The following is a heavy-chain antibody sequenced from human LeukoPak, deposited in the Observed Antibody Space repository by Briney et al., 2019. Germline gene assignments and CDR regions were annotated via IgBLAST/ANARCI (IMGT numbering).Heavy chain of an antibody. CDR2: ISYDGSNK. V-gene: IGHV3-30-3*01. CDR1: GFTFSSYA. J-gene: IGHJ6*03. CDR3: AKARDIVVVPAAVSMDV. D-gene: IGHD2-2*01. Sequence: PGRSLRLSCAASGFTFSSYAMHWVRQAPGKGLEWVAVISYDGSNKYYADSVKGRFTISRDNSKNTLYLQMNSLRAEDTAVYYCAKARDIVVVPAAVSMDVWGKGTTVTVSS.